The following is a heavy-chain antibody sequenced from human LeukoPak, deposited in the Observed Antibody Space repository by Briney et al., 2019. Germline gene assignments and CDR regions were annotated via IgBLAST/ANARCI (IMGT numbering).Heavy chain of an antibody. CDR1: GFTVTRNY. Sequence: GGSLRLSCAASGFTVTRNYMSWVRQAPGKGLEWVSVIYGGGNTNYADSVKGRFTISRDNAKNSLYLQMNSLRAEDTAVYYCARDSPFDYWGQGTLVTVSS. J-gene: IGHJ4*02. CDR2: IYGGGNT. V-gene: IGHV3-53*01. CDR3: ARDSPFDY.